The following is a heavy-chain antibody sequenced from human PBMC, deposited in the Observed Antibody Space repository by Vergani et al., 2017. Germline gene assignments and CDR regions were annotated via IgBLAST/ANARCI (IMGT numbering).Heavy chain of an antibody. CDR2: IKQDGSEK. V-gene: IGHV3-7*03. Sequence: EVQLVESGGGLVQPGGSLRISCEASGFTFRNYWMSWVRQAPGKGLEWVANIKQDGSEKYCVDSVKGRFSISRDNAKNSLFLQLNSLRAEDTAVYYCAREVSCSGGICYDYFDYWGQGTLVTVSS. D-gene: IGHD2-15*01. CDR3: AREVSCSGGICYDYFDY. J-gene: IGHJ4*02. CDR1: GFTFRNYW.